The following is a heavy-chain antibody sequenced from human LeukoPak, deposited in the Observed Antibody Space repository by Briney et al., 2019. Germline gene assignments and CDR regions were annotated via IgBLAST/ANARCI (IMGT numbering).Heavy chain of an antibody. CDR1: GFPLSDAW. CDR3: ARGRPHGSDY. V-gene: IGHV3-74*01. Sequence: GGSLRLSYAVSGFPLSDAWMNWVRQAPGKGLVWVSRISSDGSSTNYADSVKGRFTISRDNAKNTLYLQMNSLRVEDTAVYYCARGRPHGSDYWGQGTLVTVSS. D-gene: IGHD2-15*01. J-gene: IGHJ4*02. CDR2: ISSDGSST.